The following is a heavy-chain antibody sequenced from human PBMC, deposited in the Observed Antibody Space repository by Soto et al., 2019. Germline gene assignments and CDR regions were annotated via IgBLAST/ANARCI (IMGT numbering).Heavy chain of an antibody. CDR3: ARVGRELLNFPPFDY. D-gene: IGHD1-26*01. CDR2: IWYDGSNK. J-gene: IGHJ4*02. Sequence: QVQLVESGGGVVQPGRSLRLSCAASGFTFSSYGMHWVRQAPGKGLEWVAVIWYDGSNKYYADSVKGRFTISRDNSKNTLYLQMNSLRAEDTAVYYCARVGRELLNFPPFDYWGQGTLVTVSS. V-gene: IGHV3-33*01. CDR1: GFTFSSYG.